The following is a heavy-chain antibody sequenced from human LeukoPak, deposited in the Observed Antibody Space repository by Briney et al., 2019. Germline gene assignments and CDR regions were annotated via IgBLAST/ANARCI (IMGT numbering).Heavy chain of an antibody. CDR3: ARVSGYSYGLFDP. CDR1: GGSIRSYY. D-gene: IGHD5-18*01. Sequence: SETLSLTCTVSGGSIRSYYWSWIRQPPGKGLEWIGYIYYSGSTNYNPSLKSPVTISVDKSKNQFSLKLSSVTAADTAVYYCARVSGYSYGLFDPWGQGTLVTVSS. V-gene: IGHV4-59*01. CDR2: IYYSGST. J-gene: IGHJ5*02.